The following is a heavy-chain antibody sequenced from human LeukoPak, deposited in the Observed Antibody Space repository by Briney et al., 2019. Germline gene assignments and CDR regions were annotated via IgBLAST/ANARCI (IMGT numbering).Heavy chain of an antibody. CDR3: ARDDYYGSGSYYD. J-gene: IGHJ4*02. D-gene: IGHD3-10*01. V-gene: IGHV4-34*01. Sequence: SETLSLTCAVYGGSFSGFYWSWIRQSPGKGLEWIGEITHSGSTNYNPSLKSRVTMSVDTSKNQFSLKLSSVTAADTAVYYCARDDYYGSGSYYDWGQGTLVTVSS. CDR2: ITHSGST. CDR1: GGSFSGFY.